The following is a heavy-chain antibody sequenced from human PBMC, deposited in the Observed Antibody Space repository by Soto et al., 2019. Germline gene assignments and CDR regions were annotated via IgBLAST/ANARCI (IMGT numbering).Heavy chain of an antibody. V-gene: IGHV1-3*01. D-gene: IGHD2-2*01. CDR2: INAGNGNT. Sequence: QVQLVQSGAEVKKPGASVKVSCKASGYTFTSYAMHWVRQAPGQRLECMGWINAGNGNTKYSQKFQGRVTITRETSASTAYMELSSLRSEDTAVYYCARELIYCSSTSCYYYYYGMDVWGQGTTVTVSS. CDR1: GYTFTSYA. CDR3: ARELIYCSSTSCYYYYYGMDV. J-gene: IGHJ6*02.